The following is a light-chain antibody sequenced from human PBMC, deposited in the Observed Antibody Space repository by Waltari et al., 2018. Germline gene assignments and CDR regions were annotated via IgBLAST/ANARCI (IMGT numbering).Light chain of an antibody. CDR1: RSVGGW. CDR3: QQYNDLYS. CDR2: EAS. V-gene: IGKV1-5*01. Sequence: DIQITQSPSALSASVGDTVTINCRTSRSVGGWMAWFQQKPDNAPRLLVYEASSLADGVPSRFSGSGSATEFTLTISGLQPDDFATYYCQQYNDLYSFGRGTKLEI. J-gene: IGKJ2*01.